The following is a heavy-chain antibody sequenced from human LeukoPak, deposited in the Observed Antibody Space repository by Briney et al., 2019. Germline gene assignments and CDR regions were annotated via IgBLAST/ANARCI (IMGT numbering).Heavy chain of an antibody. Sequence: GGSLRLSCAVSGFTASSNYMSWVRQAPGKGLEWVSVIYSDDRTYYADSVKGRFTISRHTSKKTLYLQMNSLRAEDTAVYYCARVHYDFWSGQPDYWGQGTLVTVSS. D-gene: IGHD3-3*01. CDR2: IYSDDRT. CDR3: ARVHYDFWSGQPDY. V-gene: IGHV3-53*04. CDR1: GFTASSNY. J-gene: IGHJ4*02.